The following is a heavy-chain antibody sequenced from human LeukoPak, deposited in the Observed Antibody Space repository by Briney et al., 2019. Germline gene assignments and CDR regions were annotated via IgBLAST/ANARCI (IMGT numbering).Heavy chain of an antibody. CDR3: AAEYDSSGYRFDY. J-gene: IGHJ4*02. CDR2: IVVGSGNT. CDR1: GFTFTSSA. D-gene: IGHD3-22*01. V-gene: IGHV1-58*01. Sequence: EASVKVSCKASGFTFTSSAVQWVRQARGQRLEWIGWIVVGSGNTNYAQKFQERVTITRDMSTSTAYMELSSLRSEDTAVYYCAAEYDSSGYRFDYWGQGTLVTVSS.